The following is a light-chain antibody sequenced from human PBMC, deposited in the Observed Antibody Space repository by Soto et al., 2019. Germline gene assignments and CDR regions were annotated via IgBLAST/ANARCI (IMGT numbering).Light chain of an antibody. CDR3: MQALQSPYT. J-gene: IGKJ2*01. V-gene: IGKV2-28*01. Sequence: DIVMTQSPLSLPVTPGEPASISCRSSQSLLHSNGYNYFDWYLQKPGQSPQLLIYLASNRAYGVPDRFSGSGSGTDFTLKISRVEAEDVGVYYYMQALQSPYTFGQGTKLEIK. CDR2: LAS. CDR1: QSLLHSNGYNY.